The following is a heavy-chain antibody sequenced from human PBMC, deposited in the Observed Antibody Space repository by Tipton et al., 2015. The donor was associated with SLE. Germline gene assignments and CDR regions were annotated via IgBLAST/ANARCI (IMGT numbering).Heavy chain of an antibody. V-gene: IGHV3-30*04. CDR3: ARVLGSYYGMDV. Sequence: SLRLSCAASGFIFSSYAMHWVRQAPGKGLEWVAVISYDGSNKYYADSVKGRFTISRDNSKNTLYLQMNSLRAEDTAVYYCARVLGSYYGMDVWGQGTTVTVSS. CDR1: GFIFSSYA. CDR2: ISYDGSNK. J-gene: IGHJ6*02.